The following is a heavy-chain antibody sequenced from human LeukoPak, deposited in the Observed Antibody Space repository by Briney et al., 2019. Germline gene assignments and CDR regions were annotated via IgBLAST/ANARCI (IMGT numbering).Heavy chain of an antibody. Sequence: ASETLSLTCAVYGGSFSGYYWSWIRQPPGKGLEWIGEINHSGSTNYNPSLKSRVTISVDTSKNQFSLKLSSVTAADTAVYYCATQNYYGSGGSVDYWGQGTLVTVSS. V-gene: IGHV4-34*01. D-gene: IGHD3-10*01. J-gene: IGHJ4*02. CDR2: INHSGST. CDR1: GGSFSGYY. CDR3: ATQNYYGSGGSVDY.